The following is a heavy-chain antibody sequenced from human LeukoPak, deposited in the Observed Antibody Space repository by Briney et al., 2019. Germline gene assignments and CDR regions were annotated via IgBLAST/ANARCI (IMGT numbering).Heavy chain of an antibody. Sequence: PGGSLRLSCAASGFTFSGYTINWVRQAPGKGLEWVSSISSSSTYIYYADSVRGRFTISRDNSKNTIYLQMDSLRAEDTAIYYCARDYWWNYDYWGQGTLVTVSS. CDR2: ISSSSTYI. V-gene: IGHV3-21*01. CDR3: ARDYWWNYDY. CDR1: GFTFSGYT. D-gene: IGHD1-7*01. J-gene: IGHJ4*02.